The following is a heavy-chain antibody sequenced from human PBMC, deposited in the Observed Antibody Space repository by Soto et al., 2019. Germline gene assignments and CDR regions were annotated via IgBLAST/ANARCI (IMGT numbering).Heavy chain of an antibody. CDR3: ANDSPQVDDLAVAVAAMGPNGMDV. CDR1: GFTFSSYA. V-gene: IGHV3-23*01. CDR2: ISGSGGST. J-gene: IGHJ6*02. D-gene: IGHD2-15*01. Sequence: PGGSLRLSCAASGFTFSSYAMSWVRQAPGKGLEWVSAISGSGGSTYYADSVKGRFTISRDNSKNTLYLQMNSLRAEDTAVYYCANDSPQVDDLAVAVAAMGPNGMDVWGQGTTVTVSS.